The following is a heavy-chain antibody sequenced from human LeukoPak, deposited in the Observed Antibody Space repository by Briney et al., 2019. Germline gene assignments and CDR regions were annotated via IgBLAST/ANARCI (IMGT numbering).Heavy chain of an antibody. CDR1: GYTFTGYY. Sequence: ASVKVSCKASGYTFTGYYMHWVRQAPGQGLEWMGWINPNSGGANYAQKFQGRVTMTRDTSISTAYMELSRLRSDDTAVYYCARGGSKERWFGELLFYFDYWGQGTLVTVSS. D-gene: IGHD3-10*01. CDR2: INPNSGGA. V-gene: IGHV1-2*02. J-gene: IGHJ4*02. CDR3: ARGGSKERWFGELLFYFDY.